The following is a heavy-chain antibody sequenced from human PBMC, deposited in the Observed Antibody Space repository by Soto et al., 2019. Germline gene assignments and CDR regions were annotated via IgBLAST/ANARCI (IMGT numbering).Heavy chain of an antibody. D-gene: IGHD6-19*01. J-gene: IGHJ6*02. V-gene: IGHV4-39*01. CDR2: IYSNGST. CDR1: GDSITSSGSY. CDR3: ARHGGTSGWYPRIYYYGMTV. Sequence: QLQLQESGPGLVKPSETLSLTCTVSGDSITSSGSYWGWIRQPPGQGLEWIGSIYSNGSTYYNPSLKRRVTISVDTSKNHLSLKLTSMTAADTAMYYCARHGGTSGWYPRIYYYGMTVWGQGTTVTVSS.